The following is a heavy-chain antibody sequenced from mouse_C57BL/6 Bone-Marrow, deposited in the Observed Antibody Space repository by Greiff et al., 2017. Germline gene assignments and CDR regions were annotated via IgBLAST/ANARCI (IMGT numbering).Heavy chain of an antibody. CDR3: ARAAKATPDN. V-gene: IGHV1-42*01. D-gene: IGHD3-2*02. CDR1: GYSFTGYY. J-gene: IGHJ2*01. CDR2: INPSTGGT. Sequence: EVKLQEPGPELVKPGASVKISCKASGYSFTGYYMNWVKQSPEKSLEWIGEINPSTGGTTYNQKFKAKATLTVDKSSRTAYMQLKSLTSEDSAVYYGARAAKATPDNWGQGTTLTVSS.